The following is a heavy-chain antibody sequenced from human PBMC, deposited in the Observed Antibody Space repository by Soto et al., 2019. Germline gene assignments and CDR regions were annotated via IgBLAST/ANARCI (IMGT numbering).Heavy chain of an antibody. J-gene: IGHJ4*02. CDR2: ISWDSGSI. D-gene: IGHD3-9*01. CDR1: GFTFDDYA. CDR3: AKPRGSLTGYFDY. V-gene: IGHV3-9*01. Sequence: EVQLVESGGGLVQPGRSLRLSCASSGFTFDDYAMHWVRQAPGKGLEWVSGISWDSGSIGYADSVKGRFTVSRDNAKNSLFLQMNSLRAEDTALYYCAKPRGSLTGYFDYWGQGTVVTVSS.